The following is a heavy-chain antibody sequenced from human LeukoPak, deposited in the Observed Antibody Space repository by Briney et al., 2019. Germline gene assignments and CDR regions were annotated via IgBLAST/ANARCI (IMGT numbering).Heavy chain of an antibody. Sequence: SETLSLTCTVSGGSISGYFWSWIRQPAGKGLEWIGRIYSSGSNDYNPSLKSRVTMSLDTSKNHLSLNLSSVAAADTAVYYCAREPTSGREPTSGRPLDYWGQGTLVTVSS. CDR1: GGSISGYF. CDR3: AREPTSGREPTSGRPLDY. D-gene: IGHD5-12*01. V-gene: IGHV4-4*07. J-gene: IGHJ4*02. CDR2: IYSSGSN.